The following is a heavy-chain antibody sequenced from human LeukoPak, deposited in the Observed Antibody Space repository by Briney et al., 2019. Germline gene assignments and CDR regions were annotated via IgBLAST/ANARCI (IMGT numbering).Heavy chain of an antibody. Sequence: GGSLRLSCAASGFTFSSYAMHWVRQAPGKGLEYVSAISSNGGSTYYANSVKGRFTISRDNSKHTLYLQMGSLRAEDMAVYYCARVDVGELLDYWGQGTLVTVSS. D-gene: IGHD1-26*01. CDR2: ISSNGGST. CDR1: GFTFSSYA. V-gene: IGHV3-64*01. CDR3: ARVDVGELLDY. J-gene: IGHJ4*02.